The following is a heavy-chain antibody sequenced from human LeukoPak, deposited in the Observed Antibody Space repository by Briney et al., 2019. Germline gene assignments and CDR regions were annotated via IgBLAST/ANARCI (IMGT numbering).Heavy chain of an antibody. CDR1: GFTISSHD. Sequence: PGGSLRLSCTASGFTISSHDMNWVRQTKEKGLEWVAIFESGGDSHHADSVKGRFTVSRDNAKNSLYLQMNSLRAGDTALYYCTRGSRRVQLPRSYDFDVWGQGTVVTVSS. V-gene: IGHV3-13*01. CDR2: FESGGDS. CDR3: TRGSRRVQLPRSYDFDV. J-gene: IGHJ3*01. D-gene: IGHD1-1*01.